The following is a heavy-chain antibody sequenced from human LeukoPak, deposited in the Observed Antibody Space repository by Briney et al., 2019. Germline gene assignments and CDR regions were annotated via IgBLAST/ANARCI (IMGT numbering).Heavy chain of an antibody. V-gene: IGHV3-23*01. J-gene: IGHJ4*02. CDR3: AREQNIRGVIIMVDS. CDR2: ISNIDANT. Sequence: GGSLRLSCVASGFTFSNFATSWVRHSPGKGLEWVSGISNIDANTYYADSVKGRFAISRDNSKNTPYLQMNNLRIEDTAVYYCAREQNIRGVIIMVDSWGQGTLVTVSS. D-gene: IGHD3-10*01. CDR1: GFTFSNFA.